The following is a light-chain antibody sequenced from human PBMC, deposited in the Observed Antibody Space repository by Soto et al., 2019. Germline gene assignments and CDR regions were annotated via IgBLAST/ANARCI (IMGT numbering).Light chain of an antibody. CDR1: SSNIGSNT. CDR2: INN. J-gene: IGLJ7*01. CDR3: AAWDDSLNGVV. V-gene: IGLV1-44*01. Sequence: QSVLTQPPSASGTPGQRDTMSCSGSSSNIGSNTVNWYQQLPGTAPKLLIYINNQRPSGVPDRFSGSKSGTSASLAVSGLQFEDEADYYCAAWDDSLNGVVFGGGTQLTVL.